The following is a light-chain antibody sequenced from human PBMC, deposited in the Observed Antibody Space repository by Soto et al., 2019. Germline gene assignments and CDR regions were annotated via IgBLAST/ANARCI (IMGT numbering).Light chain of an antibody. Sequence: DIQMTQSPSTLSASVGDRVTITCRASQSISSWLAWYQQKPGKAPKLLIYKASSLESGVPSRCSGSVSGPEFTLTLSSLQPDDFATYYCQQYNSYSYTFGQGTKLEIK. V-gene: IGKV1-5*03. CDR3: QQYNSYSYT. CDR2: KAS. J-gene: IGKJ2*01. CDR1: QSISSW.